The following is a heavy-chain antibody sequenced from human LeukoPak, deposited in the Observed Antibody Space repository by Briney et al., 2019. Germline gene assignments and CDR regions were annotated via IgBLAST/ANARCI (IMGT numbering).Heavy chain of an antibody. V-gene: IGHV4-34*01. D-gene: IGHD3-10*01. CDR2: IYHSGST. J-gene: IGHJ4*02. CDR3: ARDPISMVRGVDLDY. Sequence: TASETLSLTCAVYGGSFSGYYWSWIRQPPGKGLEWIGSIYHSGSTYYNPSLKSRVTISVDTSKNQFSLKLSSVTAADTAVYYCARDPISMVRGVDLDYWGQGTLVTVSS. CDR1: GGSFSGYY.